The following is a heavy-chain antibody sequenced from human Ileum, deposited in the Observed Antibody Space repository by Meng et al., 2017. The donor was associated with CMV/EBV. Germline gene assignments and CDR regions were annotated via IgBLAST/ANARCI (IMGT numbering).Heavy chain of an antibody. CDR2: ISTTGSTM. CDR1: GFSFNDYY. Sequence: GESLKIPCAASGFSFNDYYMSWIRQAPGKGLEWVSYISTTGSTMYYADSVKGRFTISRDNAKNSLYLQMNSLRAEDTAIYYCAREWEPRGYYYGMDVWGQGTTVTVSS. V-gene: IGHV3-11*01. J-gene: IGHJ6*02. D-gene: IGHD1-26*01. CDR3: AREWEPRGYYYGMDV.